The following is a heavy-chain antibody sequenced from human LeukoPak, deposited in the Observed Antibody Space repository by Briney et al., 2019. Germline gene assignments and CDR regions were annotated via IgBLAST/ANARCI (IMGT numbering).Heavy chain of an antibody. Sequence: PSETLSLTCAVYGGSFSGYYWSWIRQPPGKGLEWIGEINHSGSTNYNPSLKSRVTMSVDTSKNQFSLKPSSVTAADTAVYYCARGVGGYDAWGQGTLVTVSS. V-gene: IGHV4-34*01. CDR1: GGSFSGYY. D-gene: IGHD5-12*01. CDR3: ARGVGGYDA. CDR2: INHSGST. J-gene: IGHJ5*02.